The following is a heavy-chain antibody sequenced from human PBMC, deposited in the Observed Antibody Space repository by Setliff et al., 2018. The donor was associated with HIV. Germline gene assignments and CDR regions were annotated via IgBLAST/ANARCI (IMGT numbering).Heavy chain of an antibody. Sequence: ASVKVSCKASGHTSTTDDINWVRQATGQGLEWMGWMNPNSGNTGYAQKFKGRFTMTRNTSMSTAYMELISLTYEDTAVYYCARGTYHYDRRGFGEYFYFADVWGKGTTVTVSS. D-gene: IGHD3-9*01. CDR1: GHTSTTDD. CDR3: ARGTYHYDRRGFGEYFYFADV. J-gene: IGHJ6*03. CDR2: MNPNSGNT. V-gene: IGHV1-8*01.